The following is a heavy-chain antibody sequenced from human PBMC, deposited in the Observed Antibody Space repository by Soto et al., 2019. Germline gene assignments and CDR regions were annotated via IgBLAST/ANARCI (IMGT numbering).Heavy chain of an antibody. Sequence: PGGSLRLSCAASGFTFSSYAMSWVRQAPGKGLEWVSAISGSGGSTYYADSVKGRFTISRDNSKNTLYLQMNSLRAEDTAVYYCAKSRAGDYTSKIYGMEVWGQGTTVTVSS. J-gene: IGHJ6*02. D-gene: IGHD4-17*01. CDR3: AKSRAGDYTSKIYGMEV. V-gene: IGHV3-23*01. CDR2: ISGSGGST. CDR1: GFTFSSYA.